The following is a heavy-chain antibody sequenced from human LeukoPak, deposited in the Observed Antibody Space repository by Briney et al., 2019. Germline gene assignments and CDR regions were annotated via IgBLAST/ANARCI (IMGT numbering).Heavy chain of an antibody. V-gene: IGHV4-59*01. CDR2: IYYSGST. J-gene: IGHJ4*02. D-gene: IGHD6-19*01. Sequence: SETLSLTCTVSGGSISSYYWSWVRQPPGEGLEWVGYIYYSGSTNYNPSLKSRVTISVDTSKNQFSLKLSSVTAADTAVYYCARRYSSGWYSGYYFDYWGQGTLVTVSS. CDR3: ARRYSSGWYSGYYFDY. CDR1: GGSISSYY.